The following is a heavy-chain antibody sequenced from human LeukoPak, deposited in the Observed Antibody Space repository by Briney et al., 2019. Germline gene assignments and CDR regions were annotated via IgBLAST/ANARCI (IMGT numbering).Heavy chain of an antibody. Sequence: ASVKVSCKASGGTFSSYAISWVRQAPGQGLEWMGGIIPIFGTANYAQKFQGRVTITADKSTSTAYMELGSLRSEDTAVYYCAKNQLWFGGKMDVWGKGTTVTVSS. J-gene: IGHJ6*04. V-gene: IGHV1-69*06. CDR1: GGTFSSYA. CDR2: IIPIFGTA. D-gene: IGHD3-10*01. CDR3: AKNQLWFGGKMDV.